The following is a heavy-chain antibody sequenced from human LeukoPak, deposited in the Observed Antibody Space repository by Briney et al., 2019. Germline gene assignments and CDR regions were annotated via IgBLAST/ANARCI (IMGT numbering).Heavy chain of an antibody. Sequence: SGTLSLTCTVSGGSISSYYWSWIRQPPGKGLEWIGYVYHSGSTNYNPSLKSRVTISVDTSKNQFSLKLSSVTAADTAVYYCARHAHYYDSSGYYTLDYWGQGTLVTVSS. D-gene: IGHD3-22*01. V-gene: IGHV4-59*08. J-gene: IGHJ4*02. CDR2: VYHSGST. CDR1: GGSISSYY. CDR3: ARHAHYYDSSGYYTLDY.